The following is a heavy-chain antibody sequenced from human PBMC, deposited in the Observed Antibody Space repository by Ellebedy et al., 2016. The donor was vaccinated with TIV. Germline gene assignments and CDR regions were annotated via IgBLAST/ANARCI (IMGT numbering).Heavy chain of an antibody. D-gene: IGHD4-17*01. Sequence: GESLKISXVVSGLTSSSYAMSWVRQAPGKGLEWVSGINGSGDRTNYADSVRGRFTISRDNSKNTVNLQMNRLRAEDTAVYYCGKLPYGDPRWSIYFDYWGQGTLVTVSS. CDR2: INGSGDRT. V-gene: IGHV3-23*01. J-gene: IGHJ4*02. CDR3: GKLPYGDPRWSIYFDY. CDR1: GLTSSSYA.